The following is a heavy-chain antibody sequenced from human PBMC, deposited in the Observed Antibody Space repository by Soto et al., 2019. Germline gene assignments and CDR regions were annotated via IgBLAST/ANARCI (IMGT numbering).Heavy chain of an antibody. CDR2: IKQDGSEK. Sequence: EVQLVESGGGLVQPGGSLRLSCAASGFTFSSYWMSWVRQAPGKGLEWVANIKQDGSEKYYVDSVKGRFTISRDNAKKSLYLQMNSLRAEDTAVYYCARKYYDFWSGYYVGGGYFDYWGQGTLVTVSS. D-gene: IGHD3-3*01. V-gene: IGHV3-7*01. CDR1: GFTFSSYW. J-gene: IGHJ4*02. CDR3: ARKYYDFWSGYYVGGGYFDY.